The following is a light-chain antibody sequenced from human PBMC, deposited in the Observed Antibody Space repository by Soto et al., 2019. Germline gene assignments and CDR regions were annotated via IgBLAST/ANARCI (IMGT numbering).Light chain of an antibody. CDR1: NIGSRG. Sequence: SYELTQPPSVSVAPGQTARITCGGNNIGSRGVHWYQQKPGQAPMLVVSDDSDRPSGVPERISGSNSGNTATLTISGLQAEDDAFYYCCSYAGSNTLVFGGGTKLTVL. V-gene: IGLV3-21*02. J-gene: IGLJ2*01. CDR2: DDS. CDR3: CSYAGSNTLV.